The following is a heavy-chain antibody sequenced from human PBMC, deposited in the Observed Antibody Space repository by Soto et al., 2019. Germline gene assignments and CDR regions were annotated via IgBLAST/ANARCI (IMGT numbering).Heavy chain of an antibody. CDR1: GGSFNSFY. CDR3: AREYSSSYYLDY. D-gene: IGHD6-6*01. CDR2: INHSGRT. J-gene: IGHJ4*02. V-gene: IGHV4-34*02. Sequence: QVQLQQWGAGLLKPSGTLSLTCAVYGGSFNSFYWSWIRQAPGKGLEWIGEINHSGRTNYNPSLKSRVTILVDPSKNQFSLNLTSVTAADTAVYYCAREYSSSYYLDYWGQGTLVTVSS.